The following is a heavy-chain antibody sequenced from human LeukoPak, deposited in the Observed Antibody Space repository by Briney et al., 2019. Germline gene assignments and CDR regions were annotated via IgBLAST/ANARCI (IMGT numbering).Heavy chain of an antibody. CDR1: GYTFTSYA. D-gene: IGHD1-26*01. Sequence: ASVKVSCKASGYTFTSYAMHWVRQAPGQRLEWMGWINAGNGNTKYSQKFLGRVTITRDTSASTAYMELSSLRSEDTAVYYCARGASMRSGANWFDPWGQGTLVTVSS. V-gene: IGHV1-3*01. J-gene: IGHJ5*02. CDR2: INAGNGNT. CDR3: ARGASMRSGANWFDP.